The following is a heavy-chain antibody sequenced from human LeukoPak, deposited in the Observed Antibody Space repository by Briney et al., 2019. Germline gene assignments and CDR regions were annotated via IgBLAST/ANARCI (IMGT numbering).Heavy chain of an antibody. CDR1: GYTFTSYG. CDR2: ISAYNGNT. CDR3: ASVLMPYFRGSGPFDP. D-gene: IGHD2-8*01. J-gene: IGHJ5*02. V-gene: IGHV1-18*01. Sequence: GASVKVSCKASGYTFTSYGISWVRQAPGQGLEWMGWISAYNGNTNYAQKLQGRVTMTTDTSTSTAYMELRSLRSDDTAVYYCASVLMPYFRGSGPFDPWGQGTLVTVSS.